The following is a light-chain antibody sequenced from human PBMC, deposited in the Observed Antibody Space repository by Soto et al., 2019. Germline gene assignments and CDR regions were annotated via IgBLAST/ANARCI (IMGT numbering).Light chain of an antibody. J-gene: IGKJ4*01. CDR3: LQDNSYPLT. Sequence: AIQMTQSPSSVSASVGDRVTITCRASQGIGNDLGWYQQKSGKAPKLLIYAASNLQSGVPSRFSGSGSGTDFTLTICVLQPEDVATYSCLQDNSYPLTFGGGAKVEI. CDR1: QGIGND. V-gene: IGKV1-6*01. CDR2: AAS.